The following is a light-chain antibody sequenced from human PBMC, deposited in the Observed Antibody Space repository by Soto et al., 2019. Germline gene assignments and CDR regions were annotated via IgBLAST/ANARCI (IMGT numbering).Light chain of an antibody. V-gene: IGKV1-27*01. J-gene: IGKJ5*01. CDR2: AAS. Sequence: DIQMTQSPSSLSASVGDRVTITCRVSQGISNYLAWYQQKPGKVPKLLIYAASTLQSGVPSRFSGSGSGTDFTLTIGSLQPEDVATYYCQKYNSAPYTFGQGTRLEIK. CDR1: QGISNY. CDR3: QKYNSAPYT.